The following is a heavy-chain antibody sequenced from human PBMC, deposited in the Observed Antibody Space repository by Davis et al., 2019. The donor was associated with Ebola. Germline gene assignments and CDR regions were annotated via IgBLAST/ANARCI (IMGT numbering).Heavy chain of an antibody. D-gene: IGHD3-16*01. V-gene: IGHV4-59*11. CDR3: AERGGSV. CDR1: GVSISRHY. Sequence: PSETLSLTCTVSGVSISRHYWSWIRQPPGKRLEWIGSIYYTGSAYYNSSLNSRVTISVDTSKNQFSLKLSSVTAADTAMYYCAERGGSVWGQGTLVNVSS. CDR2: IYYTGSA. J-gene: IGHJ4*02.